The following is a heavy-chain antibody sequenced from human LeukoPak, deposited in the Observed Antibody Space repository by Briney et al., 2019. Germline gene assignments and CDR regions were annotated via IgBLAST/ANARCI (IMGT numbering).Heavy chain of an antibody. J-gene: IGHJ6*03. D-gene: IGHD4-23*01. Sequence: GGSLRLSCAASGFTFCSYSMNWVRQAPGKGLKCVSSISSSSTYIYYADSVKGRFTISRDNAKNSLYLQMNSLRAEDTAVYYCARELTYAVTADMDVWGKGTTVTVSS. CDR3: ARELTYAVTADMDV. V-gene: IGHV3-21*01. CDR2: ISSSSTYI. CDR1: GFTFCSYS.